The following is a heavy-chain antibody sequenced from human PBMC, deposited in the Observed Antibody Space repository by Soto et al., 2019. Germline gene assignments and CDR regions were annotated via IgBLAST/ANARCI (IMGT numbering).Heavy chain of an antibody. J-gene: IGHJ4*02. Sequence: EVQLVESGGGLIQPGGSLRLSCAASGFTVSSNYMSWVRQAPGKGLAWVSVIYSGGSTYYADSVKGRFTISRDNSKNTLYLQMNSLRAEDTAVYYCARALDSSGPHLDYWGQGTLVTVSS. D-gene: IGHD3-22*01. V-gene: IGHV3-53*01. CDR1: GFTVSSNY. CDR2: IYSGGST. CDR3: ARALDSSGPHLDY.